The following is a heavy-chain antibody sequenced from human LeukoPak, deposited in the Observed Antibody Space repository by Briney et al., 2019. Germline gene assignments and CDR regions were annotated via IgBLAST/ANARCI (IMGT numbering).Heavy chain of an antibody. CDR2: IDPSDSYT. CDR3: ARRTAMDLFYYGMDV. CDR1: GYSFTSYW. Sequence: GESLKISCKGSGYSFTSYWISWVRQMPGKGLEWMGRIDPSDSYTNYSPSFQGHVTISADESISTAYLQWSSLKASDTAMYYCARRTAMDLFYYGMDVWGQGTTVTVCS. V-gene: IGHV5-10-1*01. J-gene: IGHJ6*02. D-gene: IGHD5-18*01.